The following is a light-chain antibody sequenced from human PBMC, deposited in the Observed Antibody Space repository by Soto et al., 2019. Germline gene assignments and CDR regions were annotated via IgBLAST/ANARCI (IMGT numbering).Light chain of an antibody. CDR3: AAWDDSLRAWV. J-gene: IGLJ3*02. CDR1: SSNMGNF. Sequence: QSVLTQPPSASGTPGQRVTISCSGSSSNMGNFAYWYWQLPGTAPTLLIYRNDQRPSGVPDRFSGSNSGTSATLAISGLRSEDEAEYYCAAWDDSLRAWVFGGGTKVTVL. CDR2: RND. V-gene: IGLV1-47*01.